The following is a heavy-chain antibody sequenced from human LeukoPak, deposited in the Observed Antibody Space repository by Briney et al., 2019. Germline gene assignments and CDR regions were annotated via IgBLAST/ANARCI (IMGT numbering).Heavy chain of an antibody. Sequence: SETLSLTCTVSGGSISSSSYYWGWIRQPPGKGLEWIGSIYYSGSTYYNPSLKSRVTISVDTSKNQFSLKLSSVTAADTAVHYCARGTPRSVDYWGQGTLVTVSS. CDR3: ARGTPRSVDY. CDR2: IYYSGST. V-gene: IGHV4-39*07. D-gene: IGHD4-17*01. CDR1: GGSISSSSYY. J-gene: IGHJ4*02.